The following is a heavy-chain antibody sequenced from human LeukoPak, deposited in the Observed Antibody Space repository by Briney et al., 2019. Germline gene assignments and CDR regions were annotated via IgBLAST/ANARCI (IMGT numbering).Heavy chain of an antibody. CDR3: LRRLDY. Sequence: PGGSLRLSCAASGFPFSDSWMDWVRQAPGKGMEWVANIKQDGSEKHYADSVKGRFTISRDNAKNSLFLQMYGLRAEDTAVYYCLRRLDYWGQGALVTVSS. J-gene: IGHJ4*02. V-gene: IGHV3-7*01. CDR2: IKQDGSEK. CDR1: GFPFSDSW.